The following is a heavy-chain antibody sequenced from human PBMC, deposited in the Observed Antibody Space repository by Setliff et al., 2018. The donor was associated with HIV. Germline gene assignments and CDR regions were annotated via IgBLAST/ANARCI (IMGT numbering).Heavy chain of an antibody. CDR3: ASPGYCTSPDCMNVFNF. J-gene: IGHJ3*01. V-gene: IGHV5-51*01. CDR2: IHPGDSDV. CDR1: GHSFTSYW. D-gene: IGHD2-8*01. Sequence: GESLKISCRGSGHSFTSYWIGWVRQMPGKGLEWMGIIHPGDSDVKYSPSFQSQVTISADKSISTAYVQWSSLEASDTAMYYCASPGYCTSPDCMNVFNFWGHGTMVTVSS.